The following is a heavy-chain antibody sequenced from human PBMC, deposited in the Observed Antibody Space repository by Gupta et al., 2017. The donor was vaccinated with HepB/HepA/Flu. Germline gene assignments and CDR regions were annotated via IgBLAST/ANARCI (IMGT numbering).Heavy chain of an antibody. D-gene: IGHD3-16*01. Sequence: EVQLVESGGGLVKPGGSLRLSCAASGITFIHAWTNWVRQAPGKGLEWVGRIKSKGSGGTADYAAPVKGRFTISRDDSENTLYLQMDSLKTEDTAVYYXIXVNRAAXGIGNASYYYMNVWGKGTTVTVS. J-gene: IGHJ6*03. CDR1: GITFIHAW. CDR2: IKSKGSGGTA. CDR3: IXVNRAAXGIGNASYYYMNV. V-gene: IGHV3-15*01.